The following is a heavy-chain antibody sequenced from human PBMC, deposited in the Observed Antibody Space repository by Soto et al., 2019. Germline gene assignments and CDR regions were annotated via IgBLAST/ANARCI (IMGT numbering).Heavy chain of an antibody. CDR1: GDSVSSNSAA. D-gene: IGHD2-2*01. V-gene: IGHV6-1*01. CDR2: TYYRSKWYN. Sequence: SQTLSLTCAISGDSVSSNSAAWNWIRQSPSRGLEWLGRTYYRSKWYNDYAVSVKSRITINPDTSKNQFSLQLNSVTPEDTAVYYCAREGVPAAAYYYYYYMDVWGKGTTVTVSS. J-gene: IGHJ6*03. CDR3: AREGVPAAAYYYYYYMDV.